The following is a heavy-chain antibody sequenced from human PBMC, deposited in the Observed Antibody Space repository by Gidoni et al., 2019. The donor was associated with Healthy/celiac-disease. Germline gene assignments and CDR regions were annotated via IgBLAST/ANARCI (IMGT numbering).Heavy chain of an antibody. CDR1: GGSFSGYY. CDR3: ARGGGRSLGYCSGGSCYSPQYYYYGMDV. V-gene: IGHV4-34*01. Sequence: QVQLQQWGAGLLKPSETLSLTCAVYGGSFSGYYWSWIRQPPWQGLEWMGEINHRGSTNYNPSLKSRVTISVDTSKNQFSLKLSSVTAADTAVYYCARGGGRSLGYCSGGSCYSPQYYYYGMDVWGQGTTVTVSS. CDR2: INHRGST. D-gene: IGHD2-15*01. J-gene: IGHJ6*02.